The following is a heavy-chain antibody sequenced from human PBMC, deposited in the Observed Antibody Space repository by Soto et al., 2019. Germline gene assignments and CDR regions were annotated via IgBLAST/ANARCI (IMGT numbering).Heavy chain of an antibody. CDR3: SIDVDYY. V-gene: IGHV3-15*01. CDR1: GFTFSHAW. Sequence: EVQLVESGGGLVKPGGSLRLSCAVSGFTFSHAWMNWVRQAPGKGLEWVGRIKSKTDGGTIDYAAPVKGRFSISRDDSKNTLYLQMNSLKSEDTAAYFCSIDVDYYWGQGTLVTVSS. CDR2: IKSKTDGGTI. D-gene: IGHD2-21*01. J-gene: IGHJ4*02.